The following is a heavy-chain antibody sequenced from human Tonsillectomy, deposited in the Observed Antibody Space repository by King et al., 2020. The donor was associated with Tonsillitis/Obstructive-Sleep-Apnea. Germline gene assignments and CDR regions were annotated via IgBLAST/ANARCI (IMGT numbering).Heavy chain of an antibody. CDR2: ISWDGSST. CDR1: GFTFDDYT. J-gene: IGHJ4*02. V-gene: IGHV3-43*01. D-gene: IGHD1-26*01. Sequence: QLVQSGGVVVQPGGSRRLSCAASGFTFDDYTMHWVRQAPGKGLEWVSLISWDGSSTYYADSVKGRFTISRDNSKNSLYLQMKSLRTEDTALYYCAKGRGWYFDYWGQGTLVTVSS. CDR3: AKGRGWYFDY.